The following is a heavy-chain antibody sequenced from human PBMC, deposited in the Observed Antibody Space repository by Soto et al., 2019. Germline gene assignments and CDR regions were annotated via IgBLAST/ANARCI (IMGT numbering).Heavy chain of an antibody. V-gene: IGHV3-30*18. CDR1: GFDFSDYG. CDR2: ISYDGSDK. Sequence: QVQLVESGGGVVQPGRSLRLSCAASGFDFSDYGIHWVRQAPGKGLEWVAVISYDGSDKFYLDSVKGRFTISRDNSDNTVYLQMNSLRGEATAVYFWAKDTRSIVGDTIHDYWGQGTLVTVSS. CDR3: AKDTRSIVGDTIHDY. J-gene: IGHJ4*02. D-gene: IGHD1-26*01.